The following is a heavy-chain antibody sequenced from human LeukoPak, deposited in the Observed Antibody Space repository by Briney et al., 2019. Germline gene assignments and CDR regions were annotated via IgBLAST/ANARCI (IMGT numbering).Heavy chain of an antibody. CDR2: INPNSGGT. CDR3: ARESEVLYYFDY. D-gene: IGHD3-3*01. CDR1: GYTFTGYY. V-gene: IGHV1-2*06. J-gene: IGHJ4*02. Sequence: ASVKVSRKASGYTFTGYYMHWVRQAPGRGLEWMGRINPNSGGTNYAQKFQGRVTMTRDTSISTAYMELSRLRSDDTAVYYCARESEVLYYFDYWGQGTLVTVSS.